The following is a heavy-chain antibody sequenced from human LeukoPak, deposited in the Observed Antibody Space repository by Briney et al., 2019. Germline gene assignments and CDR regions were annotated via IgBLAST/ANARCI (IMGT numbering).Heavy chain of an antibody. CDR3: ARYFDWFDAFDI. Sequence: ATVNVSCKASGYTFTSYYMHWVRQAPGQGLEWMGIINPSGGSTSYAQKFQGRVTMTRDTSTSTVYMELSSLRSEDTAVYYCARYFDWFDAFDIWGQGTMVTVSS. V-gene: IGHV1-46*01. CDR2: INPSGGST. D-gene: IGHD3-9*01. J-gene: IGHJ3*02. CDR1: GYTFTSYY.